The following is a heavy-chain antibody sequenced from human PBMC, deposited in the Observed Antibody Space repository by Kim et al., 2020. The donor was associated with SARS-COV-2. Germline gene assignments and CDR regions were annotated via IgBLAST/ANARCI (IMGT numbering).Heavy chain of an antibody. CDR2: MNPNSGNT. CDR1: GYTFTSYD. D-gene: IGHD2-15*01. Sequence: ASVKVSCKASGYTFTSYDINWVRQATGQGLEWMGWMNPNSGNTGYAQKFQGRVTMTRNTSISTAYMELSSLRSEDTAVYYCARGRYCSGGSCYWLYGMDVWGQGTTVTVSS. V-gene: IGHV1-8*01. CDR3: ARGRYCSGGSCYWLYGMDV. J-gene: IGHJ6*02.